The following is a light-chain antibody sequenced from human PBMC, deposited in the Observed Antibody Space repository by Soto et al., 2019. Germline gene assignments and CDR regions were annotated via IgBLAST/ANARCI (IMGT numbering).Light chain of an antibody. CDR2: EVS. Sequence: QSALTQPASVSGSPGQSITISCTGTSXDVGGYNYVSWYQQHPGKAPKLMIYEVSNRPSGVSNRFSGSKSGNTASLTISGLQAEDEADYYCSSYTSSSLCVFGTGTKVTVL. J-gene: IGLJ1*01. CDR3: SSYTSSSLCV. V-gene: IGLV2-14*01. CDR1: SXDVGGYNY.